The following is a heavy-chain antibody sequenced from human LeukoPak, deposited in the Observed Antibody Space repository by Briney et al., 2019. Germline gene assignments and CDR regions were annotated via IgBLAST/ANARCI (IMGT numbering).Heavy chain of an antibody. CDR3: ARHQWHYYYYMGV. Sequence: SETLSLTCSVSGGSISSSSYYWGWIRQPPGKGLEWIGSIYYSGDTYYNPSLKSRRVTISVDTSKNQFSLRLSSVTAADTAVYYCARHQWHYYYYMGVWGKGSTVTVSS. CDR2: IYYSGDT. D-gene: IGHD6-19*01. CDR1: GGSISSSSYY. J-gene: IGHJ6*03. V-gene: IGHV4-39*01.